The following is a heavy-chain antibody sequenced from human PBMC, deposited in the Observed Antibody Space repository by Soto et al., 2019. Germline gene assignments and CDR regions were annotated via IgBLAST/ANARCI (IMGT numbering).Heavy chain of an antibody. CDR3: ARGDQWLRKVDH. D-gene: IGHD6-19*01. Sequence: PSETLSLICTVSGGSINSYYWNWIRQPPGKRLEWIASIHSTGTTYYNPSLKSRLTVSVDASENQFSLHLTSVTAADTAVYYCARGDQWLRKVDHWGHGTLVTVSS. V-gene: IGHV4-59*12. J-gene: IGHJ4*01. CDR2: IHSTGTT. CDR1: GGSINSYY.